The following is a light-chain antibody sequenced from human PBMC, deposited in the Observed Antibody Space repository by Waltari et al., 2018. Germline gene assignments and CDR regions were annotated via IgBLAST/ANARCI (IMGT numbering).Light chain of an antibody. V-gene: IGKV3-20*01. J-gene: IGKJ1*01. CDR3: QQYGSSPPWT. CDR2: GAS. CDR1: QSCSSSY. Sequence: EIVLTQSPGTLSLSPGERATLSCRASQSCSSSYLAWYQQKPGQAPRLLIYGASSRATGIPDRFSGSGSGTDFTLTISRLEPEDFAVYYCQQYGSSPPWTFGQGTKVEIK.